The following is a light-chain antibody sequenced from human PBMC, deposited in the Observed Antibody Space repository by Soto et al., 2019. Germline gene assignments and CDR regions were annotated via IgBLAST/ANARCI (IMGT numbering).Light chain of an antibody. Sequence: DIVLTQSPGTLSLSPGERATLSCRASQSVSSSYLAWYQQKPGQAPRLLIYGASSRATGIPDRFSGSGSGTDFTLTISSLEPEDFAVYYCQQRSNWPRGITFGQGTRLEIK. CDR1: QSVSSSY. V-gene: IGKV3D-20*02. CDR2: GAS. CDR3: QQRSNWPRGIT. J-gene: IGKJ5*01.